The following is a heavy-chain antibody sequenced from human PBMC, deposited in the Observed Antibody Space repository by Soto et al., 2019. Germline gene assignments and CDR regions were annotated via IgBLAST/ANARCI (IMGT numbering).Heavy chain of an antibody. CDR3: AKVRRFGELRSLY. Sequence: EVQLLESGGGLVQPGGSLRLSCAASGFTFSSYAMSWVRQAPGKGLEWVSAIGVSGDTTYYADSVKGRFTISRDNSKNTMYLQMGRLRGEETAVYYCAKVRRFGELRSLYWGQGTLVTVSS. CDR1: GFTFSSYA. D-gene: IGHD3-10*01. CDR2: IGVSGDTT. V-gene: IGHV3-23*01. J-gene: IGHJ4*02.